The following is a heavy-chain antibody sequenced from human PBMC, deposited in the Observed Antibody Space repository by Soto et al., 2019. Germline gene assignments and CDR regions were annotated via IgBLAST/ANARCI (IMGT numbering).Heavy chain of an antibody. V-gene: IGHV3-48*01. CDR2: ISSSSSTI. J-gene: IGHJ4*02. CDR3: ARFDAPLYNWNDSPFDY. Sequence: QPGGSLKLSCAASGFTFSSYSMNWVRQAPGKGLEWVSYISSSSSTIYYADSVKGRFTISRDNAKNSLYLQMNSLRAEDTAVYYCARFDAPLYNWNDSPFDYWGQGTLVTVSS. D-gene: IGHD1-20*01. CDR1: GFTFSSYS.